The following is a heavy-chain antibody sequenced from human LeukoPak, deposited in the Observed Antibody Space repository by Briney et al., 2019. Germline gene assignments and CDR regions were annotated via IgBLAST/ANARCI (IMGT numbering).Heavy chain of an antibody. CDR3: ARGPYTFWSAYGY. CDR1: GFTSSDYY. D-gene: IGHD3-3*01. J-gene: IGHJ4*02. V-gene: IGHV3-11*04. Sequence: PGGSLRLSCAASGFTSSDYYMSWIRQAPGKGLEWVSYISSSSSTIYYADSVKGRFTMSRDNAKNSLYLQMDSLRAEDTAVYYCARGPYTFWSAYGYWGQGTLVTVSS. CDR2: ISSSSSTI.